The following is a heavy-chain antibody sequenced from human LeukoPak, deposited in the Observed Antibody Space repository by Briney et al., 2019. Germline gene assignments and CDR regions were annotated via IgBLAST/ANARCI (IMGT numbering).Heavy chain of an antibody. Sequence: PGGSLRLSCAASGFTFSSYSMNWVCQAPGKGLEWVSSISSSSSYIYYADSVKGRFTISRDNAKNSLYLQMNSLRAEDTAVYYCARAGEVAAATHFNYWGQGTLVTVSS. CDR3: ARAGEVAAATHFNY. J-gene: IGHJ4*02. D-gene: IGHD2-15*01. V-gene: IGHV3-21*01. CDR2: ISSSSSYI. CDR1: GFTFSSYS.